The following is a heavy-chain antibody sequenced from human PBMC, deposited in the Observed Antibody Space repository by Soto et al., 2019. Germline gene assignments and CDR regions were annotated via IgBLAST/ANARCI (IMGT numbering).Heavy chain of an antibody. Sequence: EVQLVESGGGLVQPGGSLRLSCAASGFTVSSNYMSWVRQAPGKGLEWVSVIYSGGSTYYADSVKGRFTISSDNSKNTLYLQMTSLRAEDTAVDYCARELRVGGRDVWGQGTTVTVSS. V-gene: IGHV3-66*01. J-gene: IGHJ6*02. CDR1: GFTVSSNY. CDR2: IYSGGST. CDR3: ARELRVGGRDV. D-gene: IGHD3-16*01.